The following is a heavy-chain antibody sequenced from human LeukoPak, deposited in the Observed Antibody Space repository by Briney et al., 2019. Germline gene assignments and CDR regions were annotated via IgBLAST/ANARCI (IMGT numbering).Heavy chain of an antibody. V-gene: IGHV3-33*01. CDR2: IWYDGSNK. CDR3: ARDLEDCSSTSCYDNWFDP. D-gene: IGHD2-2*01. Sequence: GGSLRLSCAASGFTFSSYGMHWVRQAPGKGLEWVAVIWYDGSNKYYADSMKGRFTISRDNSKNTLYLQMNSLRAEDTAVYYCARDLEDCSSTSCYDNWFDPWGQGTLVTVSS. J-gene: IGHJ5*02. CDR1: GFTFSSYG.